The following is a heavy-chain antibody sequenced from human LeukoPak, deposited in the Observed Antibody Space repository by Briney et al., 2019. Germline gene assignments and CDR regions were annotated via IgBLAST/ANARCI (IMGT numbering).Heavy chain of an antibody. V-gene: IGHV3-53*01. CDR2: ISSEGFT. D-gene: IGHD2-15*01. CDR1: GVAVNSYF. Sequence: GGSLRLSCAVAGVAVNSYFMGWVRQAPGKGLEWVSLISSEGFTYYADSVKGRFTISRNNSKNTLYLQMTSLRAEDTALYYCAIGRGGDWGRGALVTVSS. J-gene: IGHJ4*02. CDR3: AIGRGGD.